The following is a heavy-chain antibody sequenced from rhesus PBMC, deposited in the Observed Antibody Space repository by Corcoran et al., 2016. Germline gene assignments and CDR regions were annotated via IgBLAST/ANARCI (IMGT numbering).Heavy chain of an antibody. CDR1: GYSFTSFW. D-gene: IGHD1-44*01. Sequence: EVQLVQSGAEVKRPGESLKISCKTSGYSFTSFWINWVRQMPGKGLEWLGAIDPSNSDTSYSPSFQGHVTISADKSISTTFLQWSSLKASDSATYYCCLLGGTTFDYWGQGVLVTVSS. CDR3: CLLGGTTFDY. CDR2: IDPSNSDT. V-gene: IGHV5-2*01. J-gene: IGHJ4*01.